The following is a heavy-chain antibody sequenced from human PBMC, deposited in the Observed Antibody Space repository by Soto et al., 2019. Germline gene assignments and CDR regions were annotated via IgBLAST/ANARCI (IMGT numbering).Heavy chain of an antibody. Sequence: QVQLVQSGAEVKKPGSSVKVSCKASGGTFSSYAISWVRQAPGQGLEWMGGIIPIFGTANYAQKFQGRVTITADESTSTAYMERSSLRSEDTAVYYCARRGGGNGGGYYYYGMDVWGQGTTVTVSS. D-gene: IGHD2-15*01. V-gene: IGHV1-69*12. CDR3: ARRGGGNGGGYYYYGMDV. J-gene: IGHJ6*02. CDR2: IIPIFGTA. CDR1: GGTFSSYA.